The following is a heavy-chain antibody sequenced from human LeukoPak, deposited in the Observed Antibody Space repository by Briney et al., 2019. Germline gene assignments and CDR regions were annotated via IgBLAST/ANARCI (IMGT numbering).Heavy chain of an antibody. CDR1: GGSISSYY. J-gene: IGHJ4*02. D-gene: IGHD6-13*01. Sequence: SGTLSLTCTVSGGSISSYYWSWIRQPPGKGLEWIGYIYYSGSTNYHPSLKSRVTISVNTSKNQFSLKLSSVTAADTAVYYCAREAAAGRDRPLYFDYWGQGTLVTVPS. V-gene: IGHV4-59*01. CDR3: AREAAAGRDRPLYFDY. CDR2: IYYSGST.